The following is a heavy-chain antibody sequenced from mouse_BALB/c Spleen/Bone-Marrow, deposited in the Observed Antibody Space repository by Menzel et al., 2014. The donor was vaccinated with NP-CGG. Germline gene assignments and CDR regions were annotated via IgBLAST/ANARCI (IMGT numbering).Heavy chain of an antibody. CDR2: ISYSGST. CDR3: ARWGGYYAMDY. Sequence: VQLKQSGPGLVKPSQSLSLPCTVTGYSITSDYACNWIRQFPGNKLEWMGYISYSGSTSYNPSLKSRISITRDTSKNQFFLQLNSVTTEDTATYYCARWGGYYAMDYWGQGTSVTVSS. J-gene: IGHJ4*01. CDR1: GYSITSDYA. D-gene: IGHD1-1*02. V-gene: IGHV3-2*02.